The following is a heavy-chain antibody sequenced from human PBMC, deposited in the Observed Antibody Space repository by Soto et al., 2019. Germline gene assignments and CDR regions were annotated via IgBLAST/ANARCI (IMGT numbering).Heavy chain of an antibody. CDR1: GFTFSSYE. J-gene: IGHJ4*02. CDR3: ARAPGNWNYGDY. V-gene: IGHV3-48*03. D-gene: IGHD1-1*01. Sequence: EVQLVESGGGLVQPGGSLRLSCAASGFTFSSYEMNWVRQAPGKGLEWVSYISSSGSTIYYADSVKGRFTISRDNAKNSLYLQMNSLRAEDTAVYYCARAPGNWNYGDYWGQGTLVTVSS. CDR2: ISSSGSTI.